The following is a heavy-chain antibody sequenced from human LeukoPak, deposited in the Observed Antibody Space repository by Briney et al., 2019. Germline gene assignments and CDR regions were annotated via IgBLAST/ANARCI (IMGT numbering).Heavy chain of an antibody. J-gene: IGHJ4*02. D-gene: IGHD1-1*01. CDR3: VRVKGTYFDY. V-gene: IGHV3-48*01. CDR2: ISSSSSNI. Sequence: GGSLRLSCAASGFTFNRYSMGWVRQAPGKGLEWISYISSSSSNIYYLDSVQGRLTVSRDNERNSLFLQIDSPRAEDTAVYYCVRVKGTYFDYWGQGSLVTVSS. CDR1: GFTFNRYS.